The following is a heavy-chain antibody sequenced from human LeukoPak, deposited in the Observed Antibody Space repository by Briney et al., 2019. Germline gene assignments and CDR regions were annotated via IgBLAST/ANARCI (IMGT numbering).Heavy chain of an antibody. J-gene: IGHJ6*03. CDR2: MNPNSGNT. CDR3: ARGRWVPEGYYNYYYMDV. V-gene: IGHV1-8*01. Sequence: GASVTVSCKASGYTFTSYDIIWVRQAAGQGLEWMGWMNPNSGNTGYAQKFKGRVTMTKNTYITTAYMELSSLRSEDTAVYYCARGRWVPEGYYNYYYMDVWGKGTTVTVSS. D-gene: IGHD1-14*01. CDR1: GYTFTSYD.